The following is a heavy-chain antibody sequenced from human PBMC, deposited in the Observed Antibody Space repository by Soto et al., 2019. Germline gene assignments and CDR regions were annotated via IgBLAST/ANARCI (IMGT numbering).Heavy chain of an antibody. Sequence: KTSETLSLTCTVSGGSISSGGYYWSWIRQHPGKGLEWIGYIYYSGSTYYNPSLKSRVTISVDTSKNQFSLKLSSVTAADTAVYYCASVKGYYYYYGMDVWGQGTTVTVSS. CDR1: GGSISSGGYY. J-gene: IGHJ6*02. CDR3: ASVKGYYYYYGMDV. V-gene: IGHV4-31*03. CDR2: IYYSGST.